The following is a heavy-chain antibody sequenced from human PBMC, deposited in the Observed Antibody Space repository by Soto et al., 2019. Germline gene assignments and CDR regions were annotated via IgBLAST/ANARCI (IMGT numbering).Heavy chain of an antibody. CDR1: GGSFSGYY. D-gene: IGHD6-19*01. J-gene: IGHJ4*02. CDR2: INHSGSI. CDR3: ARGRIAVAGSGIYFDY. Sequence: SETLSLTCAVYGGSFSGYYWSWIRQPPGKGLEWIGEINHSGSINYNPSLKSRVTISVDTSKNQFSLKLSSVTAADTAVYYCARGRIAVAGSGIYFDYWGQGTLVTVSS. V-gene: IGHV4-34*01.